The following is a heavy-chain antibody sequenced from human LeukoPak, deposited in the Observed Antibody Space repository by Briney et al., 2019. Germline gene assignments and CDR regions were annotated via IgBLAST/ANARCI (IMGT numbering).Heavy chain of an antibody. CDR2: IRSKANSYAT. CDR3: TRHSTAAGTYDY. CDR1: GFTFSGSA. Sequence: GGSLRLSCAASGFTFSGSAMHWVRQASGKGLEWVGRIRSKANSYATAYAAAVKGRFTISRDDSKNTAYLQMNSLKTEDTAVYYCTRHSTAAGTYDYWGQGTLVTVSS. V-gene: IGHV3-73*01. J-gene: IGHJ4*02. D-gene: IGHD6-13*01.